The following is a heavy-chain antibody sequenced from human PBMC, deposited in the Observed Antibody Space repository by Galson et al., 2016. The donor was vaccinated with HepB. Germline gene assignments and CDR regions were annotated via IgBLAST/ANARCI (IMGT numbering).Heavy chain of an antibody. D-gene: IGHD3-10*01. CDR1: GFTFSRCG. Sequence: SLRLSCAASGFTFSRCGMHWVRQAPGKGLEWVAVISYDGNYKYYADSVKGRFTISRDNSKNTLYLQMNSLRAEDTAVYYCAKDGHPSPIGGSGTFFSYYQYYYVEVWGKGTTVTVSS. J-gene: IGHJ6*03. V-gene: IGHV3-30*18. CDR2: ISYDGNYK. CDR3: AKDGHPSPIGGSGTFFSYYQYYYVEV.